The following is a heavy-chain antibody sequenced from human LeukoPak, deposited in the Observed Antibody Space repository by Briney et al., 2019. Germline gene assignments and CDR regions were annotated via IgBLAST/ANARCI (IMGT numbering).Heavy chain of an antibody. D-gene: IGHD2-2*01. CDR3: AKGFYIVEVPAAHPYFDS. J-gene: IGHJ4*02. Sequence: PGGSLRLSCTASGFSFSNYGMHWVRQAPGKGLEWVAFIRYDGTNKSYADSVKGRFTISRDNSKNTLYLQMNSLRGEDTAVYYCAKGFYIVEVPAAHPYFDSRGQGTLVTVSS. CDR1: GFSFSNYG. CDR2: IRYDGTNK. V-gene: IGHV3-30*02.